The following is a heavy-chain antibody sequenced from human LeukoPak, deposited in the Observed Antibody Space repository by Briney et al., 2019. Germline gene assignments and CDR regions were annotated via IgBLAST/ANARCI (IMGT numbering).Heavy chain of an antibody. Sequence: PGGSLRLSCAVSGFTFSSYWMSWVRQAPGNRPEWVANIKEDESEKNYVDSVKGRFTISRDSAKNSLYLQMNSLRAEDTAVYYCARVGSGSSYRPFDYWGQGTLVTVSS. J-gene: IGHJ4*02. CDR3: ARVGSGSSYRPFDY. CDR1: GFTFSSYW. V-gene: IGHV3-7*01. CDR2: IKEDESEK. D-gene: IGHD3-10*01.